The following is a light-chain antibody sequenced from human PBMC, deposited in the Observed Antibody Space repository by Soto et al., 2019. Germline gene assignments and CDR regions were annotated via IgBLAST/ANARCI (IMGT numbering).Light chain of an antibody. Sequence: EIRVTQAASSLCAAVGDRGTYTCGASQSISTYLNWYQQKPGKAPKLLIYATSSLQSGVPSSFSGSGSGTDFTLTISSLQTEDFATYYCQQSYSIPIPFGQGTRLEIK. V-gene: IGKV1-39*01. CDR3: QQSYSIPIP. J-gene: IGKJ5*01. CDR1: QSISTY. CDR2: ATS.